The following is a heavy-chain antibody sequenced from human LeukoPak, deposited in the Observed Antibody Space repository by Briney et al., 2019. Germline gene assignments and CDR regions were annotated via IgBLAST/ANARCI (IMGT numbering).Heavy chain of an antibody. V-gene: IGHV3-7*01. CDR2: IKQDGSEK. CDR1: GFTFSRSW. Sequence: QAGGSLRLSCSASGFTFSRSWMTWVRQAPGKGLEWVASIKQDGSEKYYVDSVKGRFTISRDNAKNSLYLQMNSLRAEDTAVYYCARDSSASDPWGQGTLVTVSS. CDR3: ARDSSASDP. J-gene: IGHJ5*02.